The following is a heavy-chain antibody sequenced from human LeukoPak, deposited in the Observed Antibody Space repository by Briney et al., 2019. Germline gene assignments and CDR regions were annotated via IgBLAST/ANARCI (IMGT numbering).Heavy chain of an antibody. Sequence: ASVKVSCKASGYTFTSYDNNWVRQATGQGLEWMGWMNPNSGNTGYAQKFQGRVTMTRDTSIGTAYMELSSLGSEDTAVYYCARGPQPSNFDYWGQGTLVTVSS. CDR2: MNPNSGNT. J-gene: IGHJ4*02. CDR3: ARGPQPSNFDY. V-gene: IGHV1-8*01. CDR1: GYTFTSYD. D-gene: IGHD1-1*01.